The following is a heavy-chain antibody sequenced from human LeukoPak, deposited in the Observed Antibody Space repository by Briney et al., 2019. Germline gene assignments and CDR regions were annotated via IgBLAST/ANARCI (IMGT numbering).Heavy chain of an antibody. J-gene: IGHJ5*02. CDR2: ISESGGST. CDR1: GFSFSTYG. CDR3: AKDLRPNNDYYLGRFDT. Sequence: GGSLRLSCAASGFSFSTYGMHWVRQAPGKGLEWVSGISESGGSTFYADSVKGRFTVSRDNAKNTLNLQMTSLRADDTAVYFCAKDLRPNNDYYLGRFDTWGQGTLVSVSS. D-gene: IGHD1-26*01. V-gene: IGHV3-23*01.